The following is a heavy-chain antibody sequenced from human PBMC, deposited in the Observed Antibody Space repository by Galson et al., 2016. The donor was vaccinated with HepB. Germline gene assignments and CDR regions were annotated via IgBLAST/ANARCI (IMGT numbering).Heavy chain of an antibody. CDR2: ISFDGSTK. CDR1: GFIFSNYG. V-gene: IGHV3-30*18. J-gene: IGHJ2*01. CDR3: AKAPYNRGWQGIRYFDL. D-gene: IGHD6-19*01. Sequence: SLRLSCAASGFIFSNYGMHWVRQAPGKGLEWVAVISFDGSTKSYADSVRGRITISRDNSKNTLYLQMNSLRAEDTAVYYCAKAPYNRGWQGIRYFDLWGRGTLVTVSS.